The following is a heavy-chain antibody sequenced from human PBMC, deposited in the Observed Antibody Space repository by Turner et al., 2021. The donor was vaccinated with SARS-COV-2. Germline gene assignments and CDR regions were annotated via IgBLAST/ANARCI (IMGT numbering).Heavy chain of an antibody. D-gene: IGHD3-16*02. CDR3: ARAYRGAITSLGY. J-gene: IGHJ4*02. V-gene: IGHV4-59*01. CDR2: IHISGII. Sequence: VQLQESGPGLMKPSETLSLPCTLFGDSISNYYTSWIRQPPWKGLEWLGNIHISGIINYNPSLKSRLVISIDTAKNQFSLNLTSVTAADTAIYYCARAYRGAITSLGYWGQGTLVTVAS. CDR1: GDSISNYY.